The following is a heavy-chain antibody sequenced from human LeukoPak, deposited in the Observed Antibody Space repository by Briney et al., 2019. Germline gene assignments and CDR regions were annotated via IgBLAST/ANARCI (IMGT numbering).Heavy chain of an antibody. CDR2: IRYDGSNK. CDR1: GFTFSSYG. CDR3: AKPMGGYPSNAFDI. Sequence: GGSLRLSCAASGFTFSSYGMHWVRQAPGKGLEWVAFIRYDGSNKYYADSVKGRFTISRDNSKNTLYLQMNSLRAEDTAVYYCAKPMGGYPSNAFDIWGQGTMVTVSS. D-gene: IGHD3-16*02. V-gene: IGHV3-30*02. J-gene: IGHJ3*02.